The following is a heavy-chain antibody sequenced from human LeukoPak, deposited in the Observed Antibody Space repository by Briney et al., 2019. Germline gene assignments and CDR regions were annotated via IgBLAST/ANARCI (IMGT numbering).Heavy chain of an antibody. Sequence: SDTLSLTCAVSGYSISSNNWWAWIRQPPGKGLEWIGYIYYSGNTYYNPYNPSLTSRVTMSVDTSKNQFSLKLDSVTEVDTAMYYCARNQAVAANRGAFDIWGQGTMVTVSS. J-gene: IGHJ3*02. CDR3: ARNQAVAANRGAFDI. CDR1: GYSISSNNW. V-gene: IGHV4-28*01. CDR2: IYYSGNT. D-gene: IGHD6-19*01.